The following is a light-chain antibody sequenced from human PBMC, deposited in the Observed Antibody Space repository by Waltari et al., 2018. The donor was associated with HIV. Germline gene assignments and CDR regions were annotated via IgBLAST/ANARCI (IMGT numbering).Light chain of an antibody. J-gene: IGKJ1*01. V-gene: IGKV1-5*03. CDR3: QQYNTFSGK. Sequence: DIQMTQSPSTLSASVGDRVTITCRASESVSSWLAWYQQKPGKAPKLLIYKASSLESGVPSRFSGSGSGTEFTLTISRLQPDDFATYYCQQYNTFSGKFGQGTKVEIK. CDR2: KAS. CDR1: ESVSSW.